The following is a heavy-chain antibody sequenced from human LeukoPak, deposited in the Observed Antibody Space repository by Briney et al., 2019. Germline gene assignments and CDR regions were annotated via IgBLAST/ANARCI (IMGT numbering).Heavy chain of an antibody. Sequence: XGGXXRLSCAASGFTVSXNYMSWVRXXPGKXLEWVSVIYSGGSTYYADSVKGRFTISRDNSKNTLYLQMNSLRAEDTAVYYCARDGLQLQAFDIWGQGTMVTVSS. V-gene: IGHV3-53*01. CDR3: ARDGLQLQAFDI. CDR1: GFTVSXNY. CDR2: IYSGGST. D-gene: IGHD5-18*01. J-gene: IGHJ3*02.